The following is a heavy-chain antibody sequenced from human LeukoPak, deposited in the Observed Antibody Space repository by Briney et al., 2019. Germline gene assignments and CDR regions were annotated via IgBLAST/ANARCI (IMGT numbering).Heavy chain of an antibody. Sequence: PSHTVSLTCTVSGGSISSGGYYWSWIRQHPGKGLEGIGFIYYSGSTYYHPSLKSRVSISVDTSKNQFALKLSSVTAADAAVYYCARGGGSRPNWFDPWGEGTLVTVSS. CDR2: IYYSGST. D-gene: IGHD3-10*01. J-gene: IGHJ5*02. CDR1: GGSISSGGYY. V-gene: IGHV4-31*03. CDR3: ARGGGSRPNWFDP.